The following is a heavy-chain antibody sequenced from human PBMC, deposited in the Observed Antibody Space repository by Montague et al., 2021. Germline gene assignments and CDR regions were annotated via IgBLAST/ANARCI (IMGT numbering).Heavy chain of an antibody. Sequence: SLRLSCAASGFIFSEYSMCWVRQAPRKGLEWVAGIWSDGSNKYYAESVKGRFTISRDNSENTGHLQMSSLRAEDTAIYYCAILWFGGNWFDHWGQGTLVTVSS. J-gene: IGHJ5*02. D-gene: IGHD3-10*01. CDR2: IWSDGSNK. V-gene: IGHV3-30*04. CDR3: AILWFGGNWFDH. CDR1: GFIFSEYS.